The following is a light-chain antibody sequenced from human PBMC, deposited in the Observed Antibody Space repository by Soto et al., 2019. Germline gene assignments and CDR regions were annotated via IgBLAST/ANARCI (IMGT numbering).Light chain of an antibody. CDR3: QQANSFPLT. Sequence: IQLTQSPSSLSASVGDRVTITCRASQGISSYLACYQQKPGKAPNLLIYTASTLQSGVPSRFSGSGSGTDFTLTISSLQPEDFATYYCQQANSFPLTFGGGTKVDI. J-gene: IGKJ4*01. V-gene: IGKV1-9*01. CDR1: QGISSY. CDR2: TAS.